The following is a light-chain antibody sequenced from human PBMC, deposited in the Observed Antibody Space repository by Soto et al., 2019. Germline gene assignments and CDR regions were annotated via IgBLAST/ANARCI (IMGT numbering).Light chain of an antibody. CDR3: CSFAHTAYV. Sequence: QSALTQPASVSGSPGQSITISCTGTSSDIGGYNLVSWYQQHPGKAPKLIIYEGSKRPSGVSDRFSGSKSGNTATLTISGLQAEDEADDYCCSFAHTAYVFGTGTKLTVL. CDR2: EGS. J-gene: IGLJ1*01. V-gene: IGLV2-23*01. CDR1: SSDIGGYNL.